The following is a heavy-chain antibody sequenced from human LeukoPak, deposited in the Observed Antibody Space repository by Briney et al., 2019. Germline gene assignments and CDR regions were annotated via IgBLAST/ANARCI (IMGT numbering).Heavy chain of an antibody. J-gene: IGHJ4*02. Sequence: ASVKVSCKASGYTFTSYDINWVRQATGQGLEWMGWMNPNSGNTGYAQKFQGRVTMTRNTSISTAYMELSSLRSEDTAVYYCARGKRSRDGYEFDYWGQGTLVTVSS. CDR1: GYTFTSYD. D-gene: IGHD5-12*01. CDR2: MNPNSGNT. CDR3: ARGKRSRDGYEFDY. V-gene: IGHV1-8*01.